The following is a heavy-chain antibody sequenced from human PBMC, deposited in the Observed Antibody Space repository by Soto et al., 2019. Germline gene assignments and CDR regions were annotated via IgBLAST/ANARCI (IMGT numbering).Heavy chain of an antibody. CDR2: IIPILGIA. CDR1: GGTFSSYT. D-gene: IGHD6-6*01. V-gene: IGHV1-69*04. Sequence: GASVKVSCKASGGTFSSYTISWVRQAPGQGLEWMGRIIPILGIANYAQKFQGRVTITADKSTSTAYMELSSLRSEDTAVYYCARDLPSSSAGADYWGQGTLVTVSS. J-gene: IGHJ4*02. CDR3: ARDLPSSSAGADY.